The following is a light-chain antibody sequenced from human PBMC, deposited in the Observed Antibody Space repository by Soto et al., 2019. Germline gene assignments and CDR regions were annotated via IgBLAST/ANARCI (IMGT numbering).Light chain of an antibody. Sequence: DIQLTQSPSFLSASVGDRVTITCRDSQDIRSYLAWYQQRPGKAPELLIYGASTLRPGGASRFSGSGSGTEFPLTLSSLQPEDFATYFCQQLNTFPPFFTFGPGTKVDIK. J-gene: IGKJ3*01. CDR3: QQLNTFPPFFT. CDR2: GAS. V-gene: IGKV1-9*01. CDR1: QDIRSY.